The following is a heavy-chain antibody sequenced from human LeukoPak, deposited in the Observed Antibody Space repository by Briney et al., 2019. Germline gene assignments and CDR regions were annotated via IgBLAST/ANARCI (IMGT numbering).Heavy chain of an antibody. J-gene: IGHJ5*01. CDR3: ARDPDGYNWFDS. Sequence: SETLSLTCTVSGASISSYYWSWIRQPAGKGLEWIGRVYSSGSTNYNPSLKSRVTMSEDTSKNQFSLKLRSVTAADTAVYYCARDPDGYNWFDSWGQGTQVIVST. CDR1: GASISSYY. D-gene: IGHD1-14*01. V-gene: IGHV4-4*07. CDR2: VYSSGST.